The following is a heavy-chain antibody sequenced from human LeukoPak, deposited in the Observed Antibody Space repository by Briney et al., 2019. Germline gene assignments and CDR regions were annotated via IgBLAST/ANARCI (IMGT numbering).Heavy chain of an antibody. CDR1: GGSISSSSYY. J-gene: IGHJ4*02. CDR3: ARLAWKWEPSGRVDY. D-gene: IGHD1-26*01. V-gene: IGHV4-39*01. Sequence: KASGTLSLTCTVSGGSISSSSYYWGWIRQPPGKGLAWIGSIYYSGSTYYNPSLKSRVTISVDTSKNQFSLKLSSVTAADTAVYYCARLAWKWEPSGRVDYWGQGTLVTVSS. CDR2: IYYSGST.